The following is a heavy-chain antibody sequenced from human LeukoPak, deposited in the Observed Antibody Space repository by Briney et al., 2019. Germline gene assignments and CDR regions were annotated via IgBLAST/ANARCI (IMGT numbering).Heavy chain of an antibody. D-gene: IGHD1-1*01. J-gene: IGHJ5*02. CDR3: VSGTTGTNSAPLDL. CDR2: INSDGSST. Sequence: GGSLRLSCAASGFIFSSYRMHWIRQAPGKGLVWVSHINSDGSSTYYADSVRGRFTISRDNAKNTLYLQMNSLRAEDTAVYYCVSGTTGTNSAPLDLWGQGTLVTVSS. V-gene: IGHV3-74*01. CDR1: GFIFSSYR.